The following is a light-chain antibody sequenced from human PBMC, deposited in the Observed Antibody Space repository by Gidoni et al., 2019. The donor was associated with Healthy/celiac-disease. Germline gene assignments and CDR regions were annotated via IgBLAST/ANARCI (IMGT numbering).Light chain of an antibody. CDR1: NIGSKS. Sequence: SYVLTQPPSVSVAPGKTARITCGGNNIGSKSVHWYQQKPGQAPVLVIYYDSDRPSGIPERFSGSNSGNTATLTISRVEAGDEADYYCQVWDSSSASEVFGTGTKVTVL. J-gene: IGLJ1*01. CDR2: YDS. V-gene: IGLV3-21*04. CDR3: QVWDSSSASEV.